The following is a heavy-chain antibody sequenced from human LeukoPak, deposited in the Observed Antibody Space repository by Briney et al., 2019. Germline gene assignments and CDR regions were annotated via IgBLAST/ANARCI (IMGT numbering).Heavy chain of an antibody. CDR3: AKLAAAGTAHYYFDY. J-gene: IGHJ4*02. Sequence: ASVKVSCKASGYTFTSYHMHWVRQAPGQGLEIMGIINPSGGSTTYAQKFQGRVTMTRDTSTSTVYMELSSLRSEDTAVYYCAKLAAAGTAHYYFDYWGQGTLVTVSP. CDR2: INPSGGST. CDR1: GYTFTSYH. V-gene: IGHV1-46*01. D-gene: IGHD6-13*01.